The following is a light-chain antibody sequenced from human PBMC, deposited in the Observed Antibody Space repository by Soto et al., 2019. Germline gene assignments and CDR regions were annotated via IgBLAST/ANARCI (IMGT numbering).Light chain of an antibody. CDR1: QSVYNNY. CDR3: QRYGSSPGYT. V-gene: IGKV3-20*01. CDR2: GAS. Sequence: EIELTQSPGTVSLSPGERATLSCRASQSVYNNYLAWYQQKPGQAPRLLIFGASNRATGIPDRFSGSGSGTDFTLTISRLEPEDFAVYYCQRYGSSPGYTFGQGTKLEIK. J-gene: IGKJ2*01.